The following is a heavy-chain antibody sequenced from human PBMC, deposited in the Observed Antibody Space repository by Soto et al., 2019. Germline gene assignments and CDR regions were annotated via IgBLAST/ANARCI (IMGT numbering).Heavy chain of an antibody. CDR3: ARDFPGIAAAGLVYGMDV. J-gene: IGHJ6*02. CDR1: GGSISSYY. Sequence: LSLTCTVSGGSISSYYWSWIRQPPGKGLEWIGYIYYSGSTYYNPSLKSRVTISVDTSKNQFSLKLSSVTAADTAVYYCARDFPGIAAAGLVYGMDVWGQGTTVTVSS. CDR2: IYYSGST. V-gene: IGHV4-59*12. D-gene: IGHD6-13*01.